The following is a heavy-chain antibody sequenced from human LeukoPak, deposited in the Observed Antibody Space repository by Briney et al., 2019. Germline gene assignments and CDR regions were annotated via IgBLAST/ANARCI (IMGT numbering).Heavy chain of an antibody. CDR3: ARRAGAYSHPYDY. V-gene: IGHV3-30*14. D-gene: IGHD4/OR15-4a*01. CDR1: GFTFSSYA. Sequence: GGSLRLSCAASGFTFSSYAMHWVRQAPGKGLEWVAVISYDGSNKYYADSVKGRFTISRDNSKNTLYLQMNSLRAWDTAVYYCARRAGAYSHPYDYWGQGTLVTVSS. J-gene: IGHJ4*02. CDR2: ISYDGSNK.